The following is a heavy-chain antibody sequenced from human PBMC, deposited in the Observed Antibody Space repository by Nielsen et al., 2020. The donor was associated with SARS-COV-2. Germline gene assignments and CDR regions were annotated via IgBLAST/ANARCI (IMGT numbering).Heavy chain of an antibody. V-gene: IGHV3-7*03. CDR2: IKQDGSEK. D-gene: IGHD3-16*01. J-gene: IGHJ6*03. CDR3: ARDGGSYYYYYMDV. CDR1: GFTFSSYW. Sequence: GGSLRLSCAASGFTFSSYWMSWVRQAPGKGLEWVANIKQDGSEKYYVDSVKGRFTISRDNAKNSLYLQMNSLRAEDTAVYYCARDGGSYYYYYMDVWGKGTTVTVSS.